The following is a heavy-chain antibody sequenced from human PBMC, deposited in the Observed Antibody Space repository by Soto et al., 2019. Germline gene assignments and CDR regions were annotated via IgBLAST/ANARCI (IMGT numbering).Heavy chain of an antibody. Sequence: GGSLRLSCAASGFTFDDYAMHWVRQAPGKGLEWVSGISWNSGSIGYADSVKGRFTISRDNAKNSLYLQMNSLRAEDTALYYCAKDTSASILYDGFDYWGQGTLVTVSS. V-gene: IGHV3-9*01. D-gene: IGHD2-8*01. CDR1: GFTFDDYA. J-gene: IGHJ4*02. CDR3: AKDTSASILYDGFDY. CDR2: ISWNSGSI.